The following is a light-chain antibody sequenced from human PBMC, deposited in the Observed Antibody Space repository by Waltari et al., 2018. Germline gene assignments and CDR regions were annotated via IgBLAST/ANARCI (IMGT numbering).Light chain of an antibody. CDR1: SSALGTYNY. CDR2: DVN. CDR3: CSYTTTGPVV. J-gene: IGLJ2*01. Sequence: QSVLPQPASVSGSPGQSTTLPCTGTSSALGTYNYVSWYQQHPGRAPKPIIFDVNVRPSWVSNRFSGSKSGNTAFLTISGLQTEDEGHFYCCSYTTTGPVVFGGGTKLTVL. V-gene: IGLV2-14*03.